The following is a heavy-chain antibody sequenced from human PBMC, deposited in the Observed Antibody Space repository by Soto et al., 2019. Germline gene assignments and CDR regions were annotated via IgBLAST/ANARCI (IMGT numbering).Heavy chain of an antibody. D-gene: IGHD2-21*01. CDR3: ARDGAGAYGLGWFDP. V-gene: IGHV4-31*03. CDR2: IYHSGST. Sequence: QVQLQESGPGLVKPSQTLSLTCTVSGDSISRGGYYWNWLRQHPRKGLGWIGYIYHSGSTIYNPSLKSRVTISVDTSKNPLSLELSNVTAADTAVYYCARDGAGAYGLGWFDPWGQGILVTVSS. CDR1: GDSISRGGYY. J-gene: IGHJ5*02.